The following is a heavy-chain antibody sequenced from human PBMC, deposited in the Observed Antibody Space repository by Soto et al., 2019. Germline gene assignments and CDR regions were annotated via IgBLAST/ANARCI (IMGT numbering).Heavy chain of an antibody. V-gene: IGHV4-59*01. CDR1: GGFMRNVY. Sequence: SETLSLTCTVSGGFMRNVYWRWIRPLPGKRLEWIGFIFHSGNAKYNPSLKSRVTISIDTSKSQFSLRLDSVTAADTAVYFCARAHAPTLPFDYWGLGTLVTVSS. CDR2: IFHSGNA. D-gene: IGHD2-2*01. J-gene: IGHJ4*01. CDR3: ARAHAPTLPFDY.